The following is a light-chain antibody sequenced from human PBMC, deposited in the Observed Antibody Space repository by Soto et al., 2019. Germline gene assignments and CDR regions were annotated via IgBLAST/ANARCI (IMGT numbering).Light chain of an antibody. CDR1: SSDVGGYNS. V-gene: IGLV2-14*01. J-gene: IGLJ1*01. CDR3: SSYAGSNTYV. CDR2: EVS. Sequence: QSALTQPASVSGSPGQSITISCTGTSSDVGGYNSVSWYPQHPGKVIQVMIYEVSNGPSGVSKRFSDSKFANSPSLTVAGLQAEDEADYYCSSYAGSNTYVFGSGTKITVL.